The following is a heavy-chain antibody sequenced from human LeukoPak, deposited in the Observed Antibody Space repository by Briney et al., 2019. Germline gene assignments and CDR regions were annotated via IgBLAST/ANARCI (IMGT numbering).Heavy chain of an antibody. CDR3: ARSTYYYGSGSYGPFDY. Sequence: GGSLRLSCAASGFTFSNYAMSWVRQTPDRVLEWVASISYDGKKDFYADSVKGRLTISRDNSKNTLYLQMNSLRAEDTAVYYCARSTYYYGSGSYGPFDYWGQGTLVTVSS. CDR2: ISYDGKKD. V-gene: IGHV3-30*14. CDR1: GFTFSNYA. J-gene: IGHJ4*02. D-gene: IGHD3-10*01.